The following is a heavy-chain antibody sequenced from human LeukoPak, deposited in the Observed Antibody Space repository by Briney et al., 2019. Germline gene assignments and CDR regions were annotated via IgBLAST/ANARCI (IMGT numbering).Heavy chain of an antibody. CDR3: TTGEDYDSSGY. Sequence: SETLSLTCAVYGGSFSGYYWSWIRQPPGKGLEWIGEINHSGSTNYNPSLKSRVTISVDTSKNQFSLKLSSVTAADTAVYYCTTGEDYDSSGYWGQGTLVTVSS. V-gene: IGHV4-34*01. D-gene: IGHD3-22*01. J-gene: IGHJ4*02. CDR2: INHSGST. CDR1: GGSFSGYY.